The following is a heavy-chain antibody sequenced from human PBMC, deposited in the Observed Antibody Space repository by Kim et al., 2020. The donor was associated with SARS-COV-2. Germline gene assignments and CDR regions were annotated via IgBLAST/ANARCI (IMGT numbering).Heavy chain of an antibody. J-gene: IGHJ4*02. D-gene: IGHD3-10*01. CDR3: ARGPQRGYYRVFDY. CDR2: MNPNSGNT. Sequence: ASVKVSCKASGYTFTRYDINWVRQATGQGLEWMGWMNPNSGNTGYAQKFQGRVTMTRNSSISTAYMELSSLRSEDTAVYYCARGPQRGYYRVFDYWGQGTLVTVSS. V-gene: IGHV1-8*01. CDR1: GYTFTRYD.